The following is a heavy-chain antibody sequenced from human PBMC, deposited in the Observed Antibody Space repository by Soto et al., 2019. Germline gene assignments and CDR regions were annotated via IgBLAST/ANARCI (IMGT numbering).Heavy chain of an antibody. CDR3: ATGLNYYDSSGYFGY. CDR2: IYYSGST. CDR1: GGSISSYY. Sequence: SETLSLTCTVSGGSISSYYWSWIRQPPGKGLEWIGYIYYSGSTNYNPSLKSRVTISVDTSKNQFSLKLSSVTAADTAVYYCATGLNYYDSSGYFGYWGQGTLVTVSS. D-gene: IGHD3-22*01. V-gene: IGHV4-59*01. J-gene: IGHJ4*02.